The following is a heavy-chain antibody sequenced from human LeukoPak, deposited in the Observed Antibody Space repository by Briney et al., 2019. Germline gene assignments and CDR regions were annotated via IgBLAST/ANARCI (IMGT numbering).Heavy chain of an antibody. V-gene: IGHV1-69*04. Sequence: SVKVSCTASGGTFSSYAISWVRQAPGQGLEWMGRIIPILGIANYAQKFQGRVTITADKSTSTAYMELSSLRSEDTDVYYCAREGPYSGSYHGLDYWGQGTLVTVSS. CDR2: IIPILGIA. J-gene: IGHJ4*02. CDR1: GGTFSSYA. CDR3: AREGPYSGSYHGLDY. D-gene: IGHD1-26*01.